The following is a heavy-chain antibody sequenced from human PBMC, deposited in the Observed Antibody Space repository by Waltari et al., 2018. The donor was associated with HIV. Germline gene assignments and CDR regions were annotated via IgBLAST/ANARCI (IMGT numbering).Heavy chain of an antibody. CDR3: ARGYCSGGNCYIGFDL. V-gene: IGHV4-38-2*01. Sequence: QVQLQESGPGLVKPSETLSLTCAVSGYSISSGYYWGWIRQPPGKGREWIGEIYHSGSTTYNPSLKSRVTILIDKSKNQFSLRLTSVTAADTAVYYCARGYCSGGNCYIGFDLWGQGTMVTVSS. CDR2: IYHSGST. D-gene: IGHD2-15*01. J-gene: IGHJ3*01. CDR1: GYSISSGYY.